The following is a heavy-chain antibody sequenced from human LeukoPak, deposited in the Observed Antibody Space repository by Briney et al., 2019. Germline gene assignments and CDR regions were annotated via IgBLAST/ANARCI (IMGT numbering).Heavy chain of an antibody. D-gene: IGHD3-9*01. CDR1: GFTFSSYA. CDR3: AKDWSPPYYDILTGYNPFDF. CDR2: ISYDGSNK. Sequence: QTGGSLRLSCAASGFTFSSYAMHWVRQAPGKGLEWVAVISYDGSNKYYADSVKGRFTISRDNPKNTLYLQMNSLRAEDTAVYYCAKDWSPPYYDILTGYNPFDFWGQGTLVTVSS. J-gene: IGHJ4*02. V-gene: IGHV3-30-3*01.